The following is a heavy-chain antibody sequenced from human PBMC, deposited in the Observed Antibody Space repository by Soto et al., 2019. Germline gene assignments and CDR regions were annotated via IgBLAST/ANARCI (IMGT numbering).Heavy chain of an antibody. J-gene: IGHJ6*02. D-gene: IGHD7-27*01. Sequence: APVKVSCKASWYTFTRFYIHLGRQAPGQGLEWMGWINPNSGGTNYAQKFQGWVTMTRDTSISTAYMELSRLRSDDTAVYYCARDVSGGYYYYYGMDVWGQGTTVTVSS. CDR1: WYTFTRFY. CDR2: INPNSGGT. CDR3: ARDVSGGYYYYYGMDV. V-gene: IGHV1-2*04.